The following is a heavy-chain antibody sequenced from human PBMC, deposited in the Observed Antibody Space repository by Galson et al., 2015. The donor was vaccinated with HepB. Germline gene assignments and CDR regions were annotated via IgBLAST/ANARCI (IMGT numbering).Heavy chain of an antibody. V-gene: IGHV3-11*06. CDR3: ARIEYSSSLGRMDV. CDR2: ISSSSSYT. CDR1: GFTFSDYY. Sequence: SLRLSCAASGFTFSDYYMSWIRQAPGKGLEWVSYISSSSSYTNYADSVKGRFTISRDNAKNSLYLQMNSLRAEDTAVYYCARIEYSSSLGRMDVWGQGTTVTVSS. J-gene: IGHJ6*02. D-gene: IGHD6-6*01.